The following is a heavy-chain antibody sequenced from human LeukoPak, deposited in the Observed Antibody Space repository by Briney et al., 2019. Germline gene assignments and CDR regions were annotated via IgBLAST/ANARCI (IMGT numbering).Heavy chain of an antibody. J-gene: IGHJ6*02. CDR2: INPSGGST. CDR1: GYTFTSYY. CDR3: ARDQGSSSVRYYYYGMDV. D-gene: IGHD6-6*01. Sequence: ASVKVSCKASGYTFTSYYMHWVRQAPRQGLEWMGIINPSGGSTSYAQKFQGRVTMTRDTSTSTVYMELSSLRSEDTAVYYCARDQGSSSVRYYYYGMDVWGQGTTVTVSS. V-gene: IGHV1-46*01.